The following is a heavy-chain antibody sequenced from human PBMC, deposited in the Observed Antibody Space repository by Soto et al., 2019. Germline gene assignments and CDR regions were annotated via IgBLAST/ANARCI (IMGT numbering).Heavy chain of an antibody. CDR1: GGSISSSSYY. CDR2: IYYSGST. Sequence: PSETLSLTCTVSGGSISSSSYYWGWIRQPPGKGLEWIGSIYYSGSTYYNPSLKSRVTTSVDTSKNQFSLKLSSVTAADTAVYYCASQASPYYYYGMDVWGQGTTVTVSS. V-gene: IGHV4-39*01. J-gene: IGHJ6*02. CDR3: ASQASPYYYYGMDV.